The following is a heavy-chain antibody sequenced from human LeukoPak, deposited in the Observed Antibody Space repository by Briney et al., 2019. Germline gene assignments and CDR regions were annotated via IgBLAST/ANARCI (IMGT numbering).Heavy chain of an antibody. CDR1: GVYISGDF. D-gene: IGHD3-10*02. CDR3: ARGYYVNLVHYYFDY. Sequence: PSETLSLTCTVSGVYISGDFWSWIRQPAGKGLEWIGRMSTIGTTFYNPSLKSRVTMSGDSSKNQFSLELTSVTAADTAVYYCARGYYVNLVHYYFDYWGQGTLVTVSS. CDR2: MSTIGTT. V-gene: IGHV4-4*07. J-gene: IGHJ4*02.